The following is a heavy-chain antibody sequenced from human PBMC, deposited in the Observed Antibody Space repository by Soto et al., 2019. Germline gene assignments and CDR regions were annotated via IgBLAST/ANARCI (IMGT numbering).Heavy chain of an antibody. D-gene: IGHD6-6*01. CDR1: GGSISSGGYY. CDR3: AREYSSSFYYGMDV. Sequence: SETLSITCTVSGGSISSGGYYWSWIRQHPGKGLEWIGYIYYSGSTYYNPSLKSRVTISVDTSKNQFSLKLSSVTAADTVVYYCAREYSSSFYYGMDVWGQGTTVTVSS. J-gene: IGHJ6*02. V-gene: IGHV4-31*03. CDR2: IYYSGST.